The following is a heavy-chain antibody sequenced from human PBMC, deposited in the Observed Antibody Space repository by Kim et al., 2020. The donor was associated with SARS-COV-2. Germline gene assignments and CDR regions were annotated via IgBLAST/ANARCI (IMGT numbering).Heavy chain of an antibody. CDR2: TT. D-gene: IGHD3-22*01. J-gene: IGHJ4*02. CDR3: TTGMGGYYFY. Sequence: TTAYAAPVKGRLTISRDDSKNTMYLQMNSLKTEDTAVYYCTTGMGGYYFYWGQGTLVTVSS. V-gene: IGHV3-15*01.